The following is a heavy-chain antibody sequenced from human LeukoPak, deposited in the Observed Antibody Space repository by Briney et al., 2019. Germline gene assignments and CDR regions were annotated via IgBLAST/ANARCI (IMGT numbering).Heavy chain of an antibody. D-gene: IGHD2-15*01. Sequence: SGGSLRLSCAASGFTFSSYDMHWVRQATGKGLEWVSGIGTAGDTYYPGSVKGRFTISRENAKNSLYLQMNSLRAEDTAVYYCATNPCSGGSCYAAPLDYWGQGTLVTVSS. J-gene: IGHJ4*02. CDR2: IGTAGDT. V-gene: IGHV3-13*01. CDR3: ATNPCSGGSCYAAPLDY. CDR1: GFTFSSYD.